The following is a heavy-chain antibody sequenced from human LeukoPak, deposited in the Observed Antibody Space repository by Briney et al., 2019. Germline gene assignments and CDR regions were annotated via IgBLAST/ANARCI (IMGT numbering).Heavy chain of an antibody. CDR3: AMFEVSPTMRYRHYAFNL. CDR2: IYYSGTT. Sequence: TSETLSLTSSVSGGSISNNYWSWNPRPPGKRLEGIGYIYYSGTTNYNPPLKRRVSISIDTSKNQFSLNLWSVTAADRAVYYCAMFEVSPTMRYRHYAFNLWGHGTVVTVSS. J-gene: IGHJ3*01. D-gene: IGHD3-22*01. V-gene: IGHV4-59*01. CDR1: GGSISNNY.